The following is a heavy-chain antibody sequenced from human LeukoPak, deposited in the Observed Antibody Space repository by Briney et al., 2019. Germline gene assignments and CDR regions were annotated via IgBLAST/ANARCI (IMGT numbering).Heavy chain of an antibody. J-gene: IGHJ3*02. D-gene: IGHD3-22*01. Sequence: SETLSLTCTVSGGSINGYQWSWIRQPAGKGLEWIGRIYTSGSTNYNPSLKSRVTMSVDTSKNQFSLKLSSVTAADTAMYYCARGYYDRSGHSPFDALDIWGQGTMVNVSS. CDR2: IYTSGST. CDR1: GGSINGYQ. CDR3: ARGYYDRSGHSPFDALDI. V-gene: IGHV4-4*07.